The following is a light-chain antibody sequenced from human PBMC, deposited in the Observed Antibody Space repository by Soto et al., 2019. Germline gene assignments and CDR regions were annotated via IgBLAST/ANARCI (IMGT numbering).Light chain of an antibody. J-gene: IGKJ5*01. CDR3: QQYGSSPPIT. CDR2: GAS. V-gene: IGKV3-20*01. Sequence: EIVLTQSPGTLSLSPGERATLSCRARQSVSSSYLAWYQQKPGQAPRLLIYGASSRATGIPDRFSGSGSGTDITLTISRLEPEGFAVYYCQQYGSSPPITFGQGTRLEIK. CDR1: QSVSSSY.